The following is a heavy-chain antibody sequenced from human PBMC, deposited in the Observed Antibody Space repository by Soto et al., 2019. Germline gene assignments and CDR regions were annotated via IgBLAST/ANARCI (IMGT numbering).Heavy chain of an antibody. V-gene: IGHV1-69*12. J-gene: IGHJ6*02. CDR1: GGTFSSYA. D-gene: IGHD2-2*01. CDR3: ARHVPAAGYYHGMDV. CDR2: IIPIFGAA. Sequence: QVQLVQSRAEVKKPGSSVKVSCKASGGTFSSYAISWVRQAPGQGLEWMGGIIPIFGAANYAQKFQGRVTITADESTSTAYMELSSLRSEDTAVYYCARHVPAAGYYHGMDVWGQGTTVTVSS.